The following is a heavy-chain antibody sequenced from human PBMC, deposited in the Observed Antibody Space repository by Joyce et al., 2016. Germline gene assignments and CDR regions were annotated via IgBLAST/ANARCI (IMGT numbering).Heavy chain of an antibody. J-gene: IGHJ5*02. V-gene: IGHV4-61*02. CDR3: AAYVAGGGGRGP. CDR1: GGSISSGSYH. D-gene: IGHD3-10*02. Sequence: QVQLQESGPGLVKPSQTLSLTCTVSGGSISSGSYHWSWIRQPAGKGLEWIGQGQTGGSSNYDSSLKSRVTISVDTSKSLFSLKLSSVTAADTAIYYCAAYVAGGGGRGPWGQGTQVTVSS. CDR2: GQTGGSS.